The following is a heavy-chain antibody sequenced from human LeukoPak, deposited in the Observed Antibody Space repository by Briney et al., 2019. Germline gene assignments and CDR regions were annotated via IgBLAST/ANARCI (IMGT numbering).Heavy chain of an antibody. D-gene: IGHD3-10*01. J-gene: IGHJ6*03. Sequence: ASVKVSCKASGYTFTSYAMNWVRQAPGQGLEWMGWINTNTGNPTYAQGFTGRFVFSLDTSFSTAYLQISSLKAEDTAVYYCARGPRITMVRGGQWYYYMDVWGKGTTVTISS. CDR1: GYTFTSYA. CDR2: INTNTGNP. CDR3: ARGPRITMVRGGQWYYYMDV. V-gene: IGHV7-4-1*02.